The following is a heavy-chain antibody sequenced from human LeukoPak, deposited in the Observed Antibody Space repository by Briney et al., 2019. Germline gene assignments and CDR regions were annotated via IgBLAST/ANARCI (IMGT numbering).Heavy chain of an antibody. CDR3: AQVNVGDGF. J-gene: IGHJ4*02. D-gene: IGHD1-26*01. CDR1: GFTFGSYW. CDR2: INPDGSHT. Sequence: GGALRLSCAASGFTFGSYWMHWVRQAPGKGLVWVSRINPDGSHTDYADSVKGRFTISRDNAKNTLHLQMNSLRAEDTAVYYRAQVNVGDGFWGQGTLVTVSS. V-gene: IGHV3-74*01.